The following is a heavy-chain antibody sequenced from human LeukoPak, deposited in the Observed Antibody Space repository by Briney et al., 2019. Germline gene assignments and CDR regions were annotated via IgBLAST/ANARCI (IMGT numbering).Heavy chain of an antibody. J-gene: IGHJ4*02. CDR3: AKGGNGSGRTWGAY. D-gene: IGHD6-19*01. V-gene: IGHV3-23*01. CDR1: GFTFSSYA. Sequence: GGSLRLSCAASGFTFSSYAMSWVRQAPGKGLEWVSGISNGGGATYYADSVKGRFTISRDNSKNTLFLQMNSLIAEDTAVYYFAKGGNGSGRTWGAYWGQGSLVTVSS. CDR2: ISNGGGAT.